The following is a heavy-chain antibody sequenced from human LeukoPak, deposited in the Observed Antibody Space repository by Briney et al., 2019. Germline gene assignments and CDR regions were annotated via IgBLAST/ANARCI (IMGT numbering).Heavy chain of an antibody. CDR3: ARGTSPRYCSSTSCWYFGY. CDR2: IYTSECT. V-gene: IGHV4-61*02. Sequence: SQTLSLTCTASAGSISSRSYYWSWIRQPAGRGLECIGRIYTSECTNYNPSLKRRVAISVDKSKNQFSLKLSSVTAADTAVYYCARGTSPRYCSSTSCWYFGYWGQGTLVTVSS. CDR1: AGSISSRSYY. J-gene: IGHJ4*02. D-gene: IGHD2-2*01.